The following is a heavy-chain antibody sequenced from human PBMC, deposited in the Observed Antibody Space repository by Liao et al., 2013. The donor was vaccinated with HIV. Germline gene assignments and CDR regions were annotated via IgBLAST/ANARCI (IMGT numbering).Heavy chain of an antibody. CDR2: INYSGNS. J-gene: IGHJ4*02. Sequence: QLQLQESGPGLVKPSETLSLTCTVFGDSISSSSYYWGWIRQPPGKGLEWIGSINYSGNSYHNPSLKSRVTISVDTSKNQFSLNLSSVTAADTAVYYCARGVYYPSGSYWDYWGQGTLVTVSS. V-gene: IGHV4-39*07. CDR1: GDSISSSSYY. CDR3: ARGVYYPSGSYWDY. D-gene: IGHD3-10*01.